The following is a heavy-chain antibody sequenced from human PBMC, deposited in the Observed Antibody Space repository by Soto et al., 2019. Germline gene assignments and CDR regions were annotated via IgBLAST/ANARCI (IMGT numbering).Heavy chain of an antibody. D-gene: IGHD4-17*01. CDR1: GFTFSSYA. J-gene: IGHJ6*02. Sequence: EVQLLESGGGLVQPGGSLRLSCAASGFTFSSYAMSWVRQAPGKGLEWVSAISGSGGSTYYADSVKGRFTISRENSKNTLYLQTNSQTDEETGGYYCARECLGHDYGDCYGFWYFGMDGWGQGTTVTVSS. CDR3: ARECLGHDYGDCYGFWYFGMDG. CDR2: ISGSGGST. V-gene: IGHV3-23*01.